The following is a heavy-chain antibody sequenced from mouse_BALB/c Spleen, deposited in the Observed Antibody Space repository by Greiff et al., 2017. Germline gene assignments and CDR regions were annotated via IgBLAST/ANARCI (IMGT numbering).Heavy chain of an antibody. J-gene: IGHJ4*01. V-gene: IGHV3-8*02. D-gene: IGHD2-4*01. Sequence: EVQLVESGPSLVKPSQTLSLTCSVTGDSITSGYWNWIRKFPGNKLEYMGYISYSGSTYYNPSLKSRISITRDTSKNQYYLQLNSVTTEDTATYYCARRPFYYDYDHYAMDYWGQGTSVTVSS. CDR2: ISYSGST. CDR1: GDSITSGY. CDR3: ARRPFYYDYDHYAMDY.